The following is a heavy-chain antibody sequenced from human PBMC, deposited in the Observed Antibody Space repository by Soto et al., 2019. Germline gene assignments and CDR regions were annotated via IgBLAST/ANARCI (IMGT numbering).Heavy chain of an antibody. D-gene: IGHD2-21*01. Sequence: ASVKVSCKASGYTFTSYGISWVRQAPGQGLEWMGWISAYNGNTNYAQKHQGRVTMTTDTSTSTAYMELRSLRSDDTAVYYCARDSTYCGGDCYAGPWGQGTLVTVSS. CDR2: ISAYNGNT. CDR1: GYTFTSYG. V-gene: IGHV1-18*01. J-gene: IGHJ5*02. CDR3: ARDSTYCGGDCYAGP.